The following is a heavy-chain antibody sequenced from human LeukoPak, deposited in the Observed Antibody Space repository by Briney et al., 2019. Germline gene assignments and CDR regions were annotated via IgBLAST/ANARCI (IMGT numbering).Heavy chain of an antibody. D-gene: IGHD3-10*01. CDR3: ARGRPMVRGIPILDY. CDR1: GYTFTSYD. CDR2: MNPNSGNT. J-gene: IGHJ4*02. Sequence: ASVKVSCKASGYTFTSYDINWVRQATGQGLEWMGWMNPNSGNTGYAQKFQGRVTMTRHTSISTAYRDLSSLRSEDTAVYYCARGRPMVRGIPILDYWGQGTLVTVSS. V-gene: IGHV1-8*01.